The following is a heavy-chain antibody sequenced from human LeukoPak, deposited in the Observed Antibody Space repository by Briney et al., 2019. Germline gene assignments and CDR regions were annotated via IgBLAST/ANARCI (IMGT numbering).Heavy chain of an antibody. J-gene: IGHJ3*02. CDR3: ARRIYSSGWDDAFDI. CDR1: GFTFSDYY. D-gene: IGHD6-19*01. Sequence: PGGSLRLSCAASGFTFSDYYMGWIRQAPGKGLEWVSYISSSSSTIYYADSVKGRFTISRDNAKNSLYLQMNSLRAEDTAVYYCARRIYSSGWDDAFDIWGQGTMVTVSS. CDR2: ISSSSSTI. V-gene: IGHV3-11*01.